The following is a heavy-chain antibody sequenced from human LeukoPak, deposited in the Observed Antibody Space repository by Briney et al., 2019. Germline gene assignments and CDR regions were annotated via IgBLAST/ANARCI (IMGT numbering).Heavy chain of an antibody. Sequence: SETLSLTCAVYAGSFGGYYSSWVRQPPGKGLGWIQEINHSGNTNYNPSLKSRVTISVDTSKNQFSLKLSSVTAADTAVYYCASCHGGWYFDYWREGTLLTVSS. CDR3: ASCHGGWYFDY. V-gene: IGHV4-34*01. CDR1: AGSFGGYY. J-gene: IGHJ4*02. CDR2: INHSGNT. D-gene: IGHD6-19*01.